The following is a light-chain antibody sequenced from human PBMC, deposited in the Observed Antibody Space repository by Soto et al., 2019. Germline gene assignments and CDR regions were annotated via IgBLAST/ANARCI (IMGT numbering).Light chain of an antibody. CDR2: DVS. V-gene: IGLV2-14*01. Sequence: QSALTQPASVSGSPGQSITISCTGTSSDVGGYNYVSWYQQHPGKAPKLMIYDVSNRPSGVSNRFSGSKSDNTASLTMSGLQAEDEADYYCSSYTSSSSLWVFGTGTKLTVL. J-gene: IGLJ1*01. CDR1: SSDVGGYNY. CDR3: SSYTSSSSLWV.